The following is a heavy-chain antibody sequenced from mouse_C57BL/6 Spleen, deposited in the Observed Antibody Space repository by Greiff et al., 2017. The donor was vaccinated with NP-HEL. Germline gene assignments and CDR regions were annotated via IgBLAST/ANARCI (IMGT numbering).Heavy chain of an antibody. Sequence: VQLQQPGAELVRPGSSVKLSCKASGYTFTSYWMHWVKQRPIQGLEWIGNIDPSDSETHYNQKFKDKATLTVAKSSSTAYMQLSSLTSEDSAVYYCARNGGAYYYGSSTYAMDYWGQGTSVTVSS. V-gene: IGHV1-52*01. CDR3: ARNGGAYYYGSSTYAMDY. J-gene: IGHJ4*01. CDR2: IDPSDSET. CDR1: GYTFTSYW. D-gene: IGHD1-1*01.